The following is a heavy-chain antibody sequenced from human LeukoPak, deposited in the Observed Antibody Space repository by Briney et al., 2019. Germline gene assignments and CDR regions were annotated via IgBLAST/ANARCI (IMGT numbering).Heavy chain of an antibody. CDR3: ARLGGYSYGKSFDY. CDR1: GFTFSSHR. V-gene: IGHV4-34*01. J-gene: IGHJ4*02. CDR2: INHSGST. Sequence: GSLRLSCAASGFTFSSHRMNWIRQPPGKGLEWIGEINHSGSTNYNPSLKSRVTISVDTSKNQFSLKLSSVTAADTAVYYCARLGGYSYGKSFDYWGQGTLVTVSS. D-gene: IGHD5-18*01.